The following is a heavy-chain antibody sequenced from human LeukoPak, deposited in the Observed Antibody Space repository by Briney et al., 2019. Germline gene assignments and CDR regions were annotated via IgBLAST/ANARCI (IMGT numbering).Heavy chain of an antibody. CDR1: GYTFTSYG. CDR3: ARDPTAGATYYFDY. D-gene: IGHD1-26*01. V-gene: IGHV1-18*01. CDR2: IRVYNGDT. Sequence: ASVKVSCKASGYTFTSYGINWVRQAPGQGLEWMGWIRVYNGDTNYAQKLQGRVTMTTDTSTSTAYMELRSLRSDDTAVYYCARDPTAGATYYFDYWGQGTLVTVSS. J-gene: IGHJ4*02.